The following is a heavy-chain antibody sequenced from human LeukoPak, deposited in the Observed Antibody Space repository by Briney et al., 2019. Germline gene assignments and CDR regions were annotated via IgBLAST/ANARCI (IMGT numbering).Heavy chain of an antibody. J-gene: IGHJ4*02. CDR3: ARDYDFWSGSPGGSFDY. CDR2: IWYDGSNK. Sequence: GGSLRLSCAASGFTFSSYGMHWARQAPGKGLEWVAVIWYDGSNKYYADSVKGRFTISRDSSKNTLYLQMNSLRAEDTAVYYCARDYDFWSGSPGGSFDYWGQGTLVTVSS. D-gene: IGHD3-3*01. V-gene: IGHV3-33*01. CDR1: GFTFSSYG.